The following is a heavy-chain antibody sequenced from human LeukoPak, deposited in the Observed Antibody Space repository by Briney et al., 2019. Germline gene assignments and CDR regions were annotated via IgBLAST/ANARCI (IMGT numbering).Heavy chain of an antibody. Sequence: PSETLSLTCAVYGGSFSGYYWSWIRQPPGKGLEWIGEINHSGSTNYNPSLKSRVTISVNTSKNQFSLKLSSVTAADTAVYYCARVTLPYYLRWFDPWGQGTLVTVSS. D-gene: IGHD3-10*01. J-gene: IGHJ5*02. V-gene: IGHV4-34*01. CDR3: ARVTLPYYLRWFDP. CDR1: GGSFSGYY. CDR2: INHSGST.